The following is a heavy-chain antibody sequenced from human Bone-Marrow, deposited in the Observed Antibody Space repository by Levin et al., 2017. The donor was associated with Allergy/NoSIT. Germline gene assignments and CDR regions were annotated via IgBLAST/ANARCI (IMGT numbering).Heavy chain of an antibody. V-gene: IGHV1-69*13. J-gene: IGHJ4*02. CDR2: IIPIFGTA. CDR3: ARDPLWGWELLVGTQQNDY. Sequence: SVKVSCKASGGTFSSYAISWVRQAPGQGLEWMGGIIPIFGTANYAQKFQGRVTITADESTSTAYMELSSLRSEDTAVYYCARDPLWGWELLVGTQQNDYWGQGTLVTVSS. D-gene: IGHD1-26*01. CDR1: GGTFSSYA.